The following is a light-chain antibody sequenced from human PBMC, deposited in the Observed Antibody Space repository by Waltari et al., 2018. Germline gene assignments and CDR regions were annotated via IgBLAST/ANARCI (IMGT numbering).Light chain of an antibody. V-gene: IGLV2-11*01. J-gene: IGLJ2*01. CDR3: CSYAGSYTFGV. CDR2: EIN. Sequence: QSALTQPRSVSGSPGQSVTISCTGTSSDVGGYNSVSWYQQPPGQAPKHILYEINKRPPGVPDRFSGSKSGNPASLTISGLQAEDEADYYCCSYAGSYTFGVFGRGTKVTVL. CDR1: SSDVGGYNS.